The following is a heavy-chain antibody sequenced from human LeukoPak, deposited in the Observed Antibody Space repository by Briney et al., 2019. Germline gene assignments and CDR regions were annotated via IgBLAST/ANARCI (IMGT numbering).Heavy chain of an antibody. V-gene: IGHV3-23*01. CDR1: SRSA. J-gene: IGHJ4*01. CDR3: AKSQQLSCLSFYL. CDR2: ISGSGETS. Sequence: GGSLRLSCPAFSRSAMSWVRQAPGKGLEWVSAISGSGETSYHANSVEGRFTISRDNSNTLYLQMNSLREDDTAIYYCAKSQQLSCLSFYLWGQGTLVIVSS. D-gene: IGHD2/OR15-2a*01.